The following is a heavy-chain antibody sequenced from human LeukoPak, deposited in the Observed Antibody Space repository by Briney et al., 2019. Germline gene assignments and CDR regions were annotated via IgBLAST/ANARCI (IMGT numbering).Heavy chain of an antibody. D-gene: IGHD3-16*01. CDR3: ATGGNWFDP. V-gene: IGHV1-24*01. CDR1: VYTLTVLS. CDR2: FDPEDGET. J-gene: IGHJ5*02. Sequence: ASVKVSRKVSVYTLTVLSMHWVRQAPGKGLEWMGGFDPEDGETIYAQKFQGRVTMTEDTSTDTAYMELSSLRSEDTAVYYCATGGNWFDPWGQGTLVTVSS.